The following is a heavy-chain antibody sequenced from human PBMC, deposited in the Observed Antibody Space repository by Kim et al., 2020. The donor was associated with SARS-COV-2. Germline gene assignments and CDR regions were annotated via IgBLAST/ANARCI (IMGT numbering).Heavy chain of an antibody. CDR2: IYSGGST. D-gene: IGHD3-16*02. J-gene: IGHJ6*02. CDR1: GFTVSSNY. Sequence: GGSLRLSCAASGFTVSSNYMSWVRQAPGKGLEWVSVIYSGGSTYYADSVKGRFTISRDNSKNTLYLQMNSLRAEDTAVYYCARDRGFMITFGGVIARGHYYYGMDVWGQGTTVTVSS. CDR3: ARDRGFMITFGGVIARGHYYYGMDV. V-gene: IGHV3-53*01.